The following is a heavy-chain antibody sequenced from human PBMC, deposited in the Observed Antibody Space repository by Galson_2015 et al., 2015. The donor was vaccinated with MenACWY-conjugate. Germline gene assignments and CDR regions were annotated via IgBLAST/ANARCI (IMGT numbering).Heavy chain of an antibody. J-gene: IGHJ2*01. V-gene: IGHV1-58*02. CDR1: GFTFISSA. Sequence: SVKVSCKASGFTFISSAMQWVRQARGQRLEWMGWVAVGSGNTNYAQKFQERVAITRDVSTSTAFMELSSLRSEDTAVYYCAAKQSRDWYFDLWGRGTLVTVSS. CDR3: AAKQSRDWYFDL. D-gene: IGHD2-2*01. CDR2: VAVGSGNT.